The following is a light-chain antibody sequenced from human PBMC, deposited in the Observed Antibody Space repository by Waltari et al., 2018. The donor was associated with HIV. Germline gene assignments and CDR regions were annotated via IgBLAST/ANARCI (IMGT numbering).Light chain of an antibody. CDR1: QSVSSN. V-gene: IGKV3-15*01. Sequence: EIVMTQSPATLSVSPGERATLSCRASQSVSSNLAWYLQKPGQAPRLLVSGASTRATGIPARFSASGSGTEFTLTISSLQSEDFAVYYCQQYYDWPSFGQGTRLEIK. CDR3: QQYYDWPS. CDR2: GAS. J-gene: IGKJ5*01.